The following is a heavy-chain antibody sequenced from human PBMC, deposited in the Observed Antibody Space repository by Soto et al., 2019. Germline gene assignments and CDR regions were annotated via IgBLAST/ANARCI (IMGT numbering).Heavy chain of an antibody. CDR1: GGSFSGYY. D-gene: IGHD6-6*01. Sequence: QVQLQQWGAGLLKPSETLSLTCAVYGGSFSGYYWSWIRQPPGKGLEWIGEINNSGSTNYNPSLKSRVTISVDTSKNQYSLKLSSVTAADTAVYYCARVQTGSSSSPFDYWGQGTLVTVSS. CDR3: ARVQTGSSSSPFDY. J-gene: IGHJ4*02. V-gene: IGHV4-34*01. CDR2: INNSGST.